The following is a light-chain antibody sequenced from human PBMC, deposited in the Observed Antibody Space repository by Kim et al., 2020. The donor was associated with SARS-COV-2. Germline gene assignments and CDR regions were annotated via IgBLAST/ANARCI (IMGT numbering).Light chain of an antibody. CDR2: VAS. Sequence: DIQMTQSPSSVSASVGDRVTVTCRASQNINNWLAWYQQKPGKAPKLLISVASSLQSGVPSRFSGSVSGTDFILTISSLQPDDFATYYCVQAKSFPLTFGGGTKVDIK. CDR3: VQAKSFPLT. CDR1: QNINNW. J-gene: IGKJ4*01. V-gene: IGKV1D-12*01.